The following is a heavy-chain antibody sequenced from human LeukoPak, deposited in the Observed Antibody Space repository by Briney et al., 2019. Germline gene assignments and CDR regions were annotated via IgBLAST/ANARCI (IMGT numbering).Heavy chain of an antibody. D-gene: IGHD3-10*01. Sequence: GGSLRLSCAASGFTFSSYAMSWVRQAPGKGLEWVSVIYSGGSTYYADSVKGRFTISRDNSKNTLYLQMNSLRAEDTAVYYCARVRYYGSGSYSENWFDPWGQGTLVTVSS. CDR1: GFTFSSYA. CDR2: IYSGGST. V-gene: IGHV3-53*01. J-gene: IGHJ5*02. CDR3: ARVRYYGSGSYSENWFDP.